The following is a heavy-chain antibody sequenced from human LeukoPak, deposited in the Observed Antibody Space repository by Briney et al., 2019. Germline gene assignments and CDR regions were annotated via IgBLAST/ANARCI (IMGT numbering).Heavy chain of an antibody. D-gene: IGHD5-24*01. CDR2: IHYNGRT. Sequence: SETLSLTCTVSGASISSFFWSWTRQSPGKGLEWIAYIHYNGRTNYNPSLKSRLTILLDASKNQFSLRLTSVSAADTAVYYCASTADDGYSNYWGQGTLVTVSS. J-gene: IGHJ4*02. V-gene: IGHV4-59*01. CDR1: GASISSFF. CDR3: ASTADDGYSNY.